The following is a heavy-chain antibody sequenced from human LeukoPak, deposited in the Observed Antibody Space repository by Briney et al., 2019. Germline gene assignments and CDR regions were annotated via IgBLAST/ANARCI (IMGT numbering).Heavy chain of an antibody. D-gene: IGHD3-22*01. CDR3: ARDPSQYYDSRGYRNFDS. J-gene: IGHJ5*01. CDR2: LWSHGSNK. CDR1: GFTLSTHV. V-gene: IGHV3-33*01. Sequence: PGGSLRLSCAASGFTLSTHVMHWVRQSPGKGLEWVAVLWSHGSNKYYADSVKGRFTVSSDVSTNTLYLQLESLRVEDTAVYYCARDPSQYYDSRGYRNFDSWGQGTLVTVSS.